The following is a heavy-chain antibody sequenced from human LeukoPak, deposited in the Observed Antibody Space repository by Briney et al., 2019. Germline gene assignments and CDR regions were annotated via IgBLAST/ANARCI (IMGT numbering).Heavy chain of an antibody. J-gene: IGHJ5*02. CDR3: ARDHEQQPGTPLDP. CDR1: GFTLSGYT. V-gene: IGHV3-48*04. D-gene: IGHD6-13*01. Sequence: GGSLRLSCAASGFTLSGYTMNWVRQTPGKGLEWVSYITSSSSSIYYADSVKGRFTISRDNAKNSLYLQMNSLRAEDTAVYYCARDHEQQPGTPLDPWGQGTLVTVSS. CDR2: ITSSSSSI.